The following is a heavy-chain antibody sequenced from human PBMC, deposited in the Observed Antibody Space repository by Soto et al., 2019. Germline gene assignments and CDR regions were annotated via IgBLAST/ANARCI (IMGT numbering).Heavy chain of an antibody. V-gene: IGHV4-59*01. D-gene: IGHD3-22*01. CDR1: GGSISDYY. CDR3: ARCVSGYYSGFDH. CDR2: IHYSGTT. Sequence: QVQLQESSPGLVKPSETLSLTCNVSGGSISDYYWSWIRQPPGKGLEWIGNIHYSGTTKYNPSLKSRVTISVDTSKNQFSLKLTSVTVADTVMYYCARCVSGYYSGFDHWGQGTLVTVSS. J-gene: IGHJ4*02.